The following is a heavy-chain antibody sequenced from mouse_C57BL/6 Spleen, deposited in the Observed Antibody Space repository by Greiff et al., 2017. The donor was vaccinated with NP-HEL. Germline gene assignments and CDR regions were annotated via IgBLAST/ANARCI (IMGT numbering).Heavy chain of an antibody. Sequence: EVQLVESGPGLVKPSQSLSLTCSVTGYSITSGYYWNWIRQFPGNKLEWMGYISYDGSNNYNPSLKNRISITRDTSKNQFFLKLNSVTTEDTATYYCARERDYGSSYYFDYWGQGTTLTVSS. D-gene: IGHD1-1*01. CDR1: GYSITSGYY. CDR3: ARERDYGSSYYFDY. CDR2: ISYDGSN. V-gene: IGHV3-6*01. J-gene: IGHJ2*01.